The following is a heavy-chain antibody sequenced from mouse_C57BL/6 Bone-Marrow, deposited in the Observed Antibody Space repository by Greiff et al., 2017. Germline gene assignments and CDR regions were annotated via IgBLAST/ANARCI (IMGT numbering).Heavy chain of an antibody. CDR2: IDPENGDT. D-gene: IGHD2-4*01. Sequence: VQLQQSGAELVRPGASVKLSCTASGFNIKDDYMHWVKQRPEQGLEWIGWIDPENGDTEYASKFQGKATITADTSSNTAYLQLSSLTSEDTAVYYCITSTMSASMDYWGQGTSVTVSS. J-gene: IGHJ4*01. V-gene: IGHV14-4*01. CDR1: GFNIKDDY. CDR3: ITSTMSASMDY.